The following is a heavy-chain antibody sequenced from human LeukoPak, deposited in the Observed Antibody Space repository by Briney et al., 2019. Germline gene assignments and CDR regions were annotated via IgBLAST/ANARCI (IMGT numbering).Heavy chain of an antibody. J-gene: IGHJ4*02. CDR3: ARDRDYIWGSYRRNPFDY. CDR1: GYTFTCYY. V-gene: IGHV1-2*06. Sequence: GASVKVSFKSSGYTFTCYYLHWVRQAPGQGLEWMGLIYPRSGGTNYAQKFQGRVTMTRDTSISTAYMELSRLRSDDTAVYYWARDRDYIWGSYRRNPFDYWGQGTLVTVSS. CDR2: IYPRSGGT. D-gene: IGHD3-16*02.